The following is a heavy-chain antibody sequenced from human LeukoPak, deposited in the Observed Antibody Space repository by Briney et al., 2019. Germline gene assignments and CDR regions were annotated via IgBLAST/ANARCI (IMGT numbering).Heavy chain of an antibody. CDR3: ARGPESIAARDPHFDY. Sequence: GGSLRLSCAASGFTFSSYGMSWVRQAPGKGLEWVSGISGSGTNTNYADSVKGRFTISRDNSKNTVYLQMKSLRSEDTAVYYCARGPESIAARDPHFDYWGQGTLVTVSS. CDR1: GFTFSSYG. J-gene: IGHJ4*02. V-gene: IGHV3-23*01. CDR2: ISGSGTNT. D-gene: IGHD6-6*01.